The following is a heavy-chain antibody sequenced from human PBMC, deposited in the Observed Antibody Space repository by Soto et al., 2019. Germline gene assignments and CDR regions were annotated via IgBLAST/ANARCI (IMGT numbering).Heavy chain of an antibody. D-gene: IGHD4-4*01. CDR2: ISAYNGNT. CDR3: ARDPLTTVNNFRYYYYGMDV. CDR1: GYTFTSYG. Sequence: ASVKVSCKASGYTFTSYGISWVRQAPGQGLEWMGWISAYNGNTNYAQKLQGRVTMTTDTSTSTAYMELRSLRSDDTAVYYCARDPLTTVNNFRYYYYGMDVWGQGTTVTVSS. V-gene: IGHV1-18*04. J-gene: IGHJ6*02.